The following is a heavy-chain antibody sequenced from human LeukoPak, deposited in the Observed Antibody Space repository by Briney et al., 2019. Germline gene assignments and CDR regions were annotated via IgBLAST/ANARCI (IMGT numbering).Heavy chain of an antibody. Sequence: SETLSLTCAVYGGSFSGYYWSWTRQPPGKGLEWIGEINHSGSTNYNPSLKSRVTISVDTSKNQFSLKLSSVTAADTAVYYCARHGTPHYYFDYWGQGTLVTVSS. CDR1: GGSFSGYY. J-gene: IGHJ4*02. CDR2: INHSGST. V-gene: IGHV4-34*01. D-gene: IGHD1-26*01. CDR3: ARHGTPHYYFDY.